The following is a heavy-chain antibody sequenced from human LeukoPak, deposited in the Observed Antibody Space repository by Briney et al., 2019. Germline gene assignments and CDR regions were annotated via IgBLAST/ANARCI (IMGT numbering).Heavy chain of an antibody. J-gene: IGHJ6*03. D-gene: IGHD4-17*01. CDR3: AKRPGAPTYYYYMDV. Sequence: GGSLRLSCVASGFSFSSYAMNWVRQAPGKGPEWVSAISGNGVYTYYAGSVKGRFTISRDNSKNTLYLQMNSLRVEDTAFYYCAKRPGAPTYYYYMDVWGKGTRVTVSS. CDR1: GFSFSSYA. V-gene: IGHV3-23*01. CDR2: ISGNGVYT.